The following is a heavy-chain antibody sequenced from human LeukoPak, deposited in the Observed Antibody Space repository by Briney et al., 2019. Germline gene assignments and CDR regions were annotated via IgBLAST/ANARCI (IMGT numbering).Heavy chain of an antibody. CDR3: ARDARFGWDYFDS. D-gene: IGHD3-16*01. CDR2: IFYGGGT. V-gene: IGHV4-59*11. Sequence: SETLTLTCTGSGDSFSDHYWSWIRQPPGKGLYWIGYIFYGGGTNYNPSLQSRVTISIDTSKNRFSLRLSSVTAADTAVYYCARDARFGWDYFDSWGQGTLVIVSS. CDR1: GDSFSDHY. J-gene: IGHJ4*02.